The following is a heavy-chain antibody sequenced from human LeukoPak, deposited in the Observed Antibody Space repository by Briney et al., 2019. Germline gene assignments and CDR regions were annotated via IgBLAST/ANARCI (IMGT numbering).Heavy chain of an antibody. CDR2: INPSGGST. Sequence: ASVKVSCKASGYTFTSYYMHWVRQAPGQGLEWTGIINPSGGSTSYAQKFQGRVTMTRDMSTSTVYMELSSLRSEDTAVYYCARGRGFGELRSHYYMDVWGKGTTVTVSS. D-gene: IGHD3-10*01. CDR3: ARGRGFGELRSHYYMDV. V-gene: IGHV1-46*01. J-gene: IGHJ6*03. CDR1: GYTFTSYY.